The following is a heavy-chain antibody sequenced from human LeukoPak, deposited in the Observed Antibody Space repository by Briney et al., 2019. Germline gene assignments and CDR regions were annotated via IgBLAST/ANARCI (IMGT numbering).Heavy chain of an antibody. D-gene: IGHD5-24*01. Sequence: ASVKVSCKASGGTFSSYAISWVRQAPGQGLEWMGGIFPIFGTANYAQKFQGRVTITTDESTSTAYMELSSLRSEDTAVYYCATGRWLQLGYYYYYMDVWGKGTTVTVSS. J-gene: IGHJ6*03. CDR2: IFPIFGTA. V-gene: IGHV1-69*05. CDR3: ATGRWLQLGYYYYYMDV. CDR1: GGTFSSYA.